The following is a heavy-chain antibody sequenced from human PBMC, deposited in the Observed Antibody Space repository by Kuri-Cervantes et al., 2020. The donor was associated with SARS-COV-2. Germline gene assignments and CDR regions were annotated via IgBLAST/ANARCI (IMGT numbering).Heavy chain of an antibody. D-gene: IGHD6-6*01. CDR1: GFTFSDYY. J-gene: IGHJ6*03. V-gene: IGHV3-7*01. CDR2: IKPDGSEK. CDR3: ARDFKLRVEYSSSSQYFYYMDV. Sequence: GGSLRLSCAASGFTFSDYYMSWIRQAPGKGLEWVANIKPDGSEKNYVDSVKGRFTISRDNAKNSLYLQTNSLRVEDTAVYYCARDFKLRVEYSSSSQYFYYMDVWGKGTTVTISS.